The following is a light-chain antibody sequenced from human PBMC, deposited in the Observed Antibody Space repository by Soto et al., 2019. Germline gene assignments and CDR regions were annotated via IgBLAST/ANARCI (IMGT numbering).Light chain of an antibody. V-gene: IGKV1-39*01. CDR2: GAS. Sequence: DIQMTQSPSSLSASVGDRVTITCRASQNINRYVSWFQQKPGKAPHLLIFGASNLQSGVPSRFSGSGSGTEFTRTITNLQPEDFVTYYCHQSYTVPITFGQGTRLDIK. J-gene: IGKJ5*01. CDR3: HQSYTVPIT. CDR1: QNINRY.